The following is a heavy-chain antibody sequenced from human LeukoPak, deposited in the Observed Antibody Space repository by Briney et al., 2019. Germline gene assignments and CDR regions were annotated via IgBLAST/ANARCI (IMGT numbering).Heavy chain of an antibody. CDR3: ARDQGVAGYVIGN. D-gene: IGHD6-19*01. CDR2: ISNTGSVI. V-gene: IGHV3-48*04. CDR1: GSTFSSHT. Sequence: GGSLRLSCAASGSTFSSHTMNWVRQAPGKGLEWISYISNTGSVIYYADSVKGRFTISRDNAKNLLYLQMNSLRAEDTAVYYCARDQGVAGYVIGNWGQGTLVSVSS. J-gene: IGHJ4*02.